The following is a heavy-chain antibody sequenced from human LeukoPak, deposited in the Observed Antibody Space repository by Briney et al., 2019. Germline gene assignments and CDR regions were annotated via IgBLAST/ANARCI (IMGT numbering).Heavy chain of an antibody. CDR3: AIPPESLGYCISTSGYDWFDP. CDR1: GGTFSSYA. CDR2: IIPIFGTE. Sequence: GASVKVSCKASGGTFSSYALSWVRQAPGQGLEWMGGIIPIFGTENYAQELQGRVKNTTEESTSQGYMELRSLRSEDTAVYYCAIPPESLGYCISTSGYDWFDPWVQGTLVSVCS. D-gene: IGHD2-2*01. J-gene: IGHJ5*02. V-gene: IGHV1-69*05.